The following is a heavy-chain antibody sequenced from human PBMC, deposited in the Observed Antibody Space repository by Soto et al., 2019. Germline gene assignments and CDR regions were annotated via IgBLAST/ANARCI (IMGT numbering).Heavy chain of an antibody. D-gene: IGHD6-19*01. Sequence: EVQLVESGGGLVQPGGSLRLSCAASGFTVSSNYMSWVRQAPGKGLECVSVIYSGGGTYYAESVKGRFTISRDNSRHTLYLQMNSLRVDDTAVYYCASVPVAGTTRYFDLWGRGTLITVSS. CDR3: ASVPVAGTTRYFDL. CDR2: IYSGGGT. J-gene: IGHJ2*01. V-gene: IGHV3-66*01. CDR1: GFTVSSNY.